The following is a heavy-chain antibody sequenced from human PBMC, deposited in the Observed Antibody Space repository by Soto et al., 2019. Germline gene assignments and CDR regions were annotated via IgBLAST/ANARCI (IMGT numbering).Heavy chain of an antibody. V-gene: IGHV3-23*01. CDR1: GFTFSSYA. CDR3: AKIERGGYCSSTSCRDY. Sequence: EVQLLESGGGLVQPGGSLRLSCAASGFTFSSYAMSWVRQAPGKGLEWVSAISGSGGSTYYADSVKSRFTISRDNSKNTLYLQMNSLRAEDTAVYYCAKIERGGYCSSTSCRDYWGQGTLVTVSS. J-gene: IGHJ4*02. D-gene: IGHD2-2*01. CDR2: ISGSGGST.